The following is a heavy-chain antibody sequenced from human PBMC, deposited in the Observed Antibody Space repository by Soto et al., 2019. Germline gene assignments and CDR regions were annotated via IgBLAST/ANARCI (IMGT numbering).Heavy chain of an antibody. CDR3: ARDYPYYYDSSPLFDI. CDR1: GGSISSYY. J-gene: IGHJ3*02. CDR2: IYYSGST. D-gene: IGHD3-22*01. Sequence: PSETLSLTCTVSGGSISSYYWSWIRQHPGKRLEWIGYIYYSGSTNYNPSLKSRVTISVDTSKNQFSLKLSSVTAADTAVYYCARDYPYYYDSSPLFDIWGQGTMVTVSS. V-gene: IGHV4-59*01.